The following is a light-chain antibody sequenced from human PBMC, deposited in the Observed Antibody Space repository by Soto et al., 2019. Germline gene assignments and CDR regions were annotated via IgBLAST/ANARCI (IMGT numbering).Light chain of an antibody. V-gene: IGLV2-23*01. CDR2: EGN. CDR3: CSYAGSPTYV. Sequence: QSVLTQPASVSGSLGQSITISCTGTSSDIGSYNLVSWYQQHPGRAPKLMIYEGNKRPSGVSTRFSGSKSDNTASLTISGLQAEDEAVYYCCSYAGSPTYVLGTGTKLTVL. CDR1: SSDIGSYNL. J-gene: IGLJ1*01.